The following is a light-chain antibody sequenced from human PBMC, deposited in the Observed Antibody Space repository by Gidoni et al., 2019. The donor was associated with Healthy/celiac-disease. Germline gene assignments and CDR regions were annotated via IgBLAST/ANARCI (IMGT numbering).Light chain of an antibody. CDR1: SSDVGGYNY. V-gene: IGLV2-14*03. CDR2: DVS. Sequence: QSALTQPASVSGSPGQSITISCTGTSSDVGGYNYVSWYQQHPGKAPKLMIYDVSNRPSGVSKRFSGSKSGNTASLTISGLQAEDEAHYYCSSYTSSSTVVFGGGTKLTVL. J-gene: IGLJ2*01. CDR3: SSYTSSSTVV.